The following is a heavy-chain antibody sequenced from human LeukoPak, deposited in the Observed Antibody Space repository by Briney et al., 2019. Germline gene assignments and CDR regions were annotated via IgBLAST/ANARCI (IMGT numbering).Heavy chain of an antibody. CDR1: GFTFSNYA. V-gene: IGHV3-30*04. CDR2: ISYDGSNK. J-gene: IGHJ4*02. CDR3: ARDGGRVGATTRLFDY. D-gene: IGHD1-26*01. Sequence: GGSLRLSCAASGFTFSNYAMSWVRQAPGKGLEWVAVISYDGSNKYYADSVKGRFTISRDNSKNTLYLQMNSLRAEDTAVYYCARDGGRVGATTRLFDYWGQGTLVTVSS.